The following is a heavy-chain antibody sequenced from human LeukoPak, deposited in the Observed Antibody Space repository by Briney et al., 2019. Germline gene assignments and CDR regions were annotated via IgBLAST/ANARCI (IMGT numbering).Heavy chain of an antibody. D-gene: IGHD4-17*01. CDR2: INEDGSEK. CDR3: ERDLETTGDY. Sequence: GGSLRLSCAASGFTFSSYWMSWVRQAPGKGLEWVANINEDGSEKDYVDSVKGRFTISRDNAKNSLYLQMNSLRDEDTAVYYCERDLETTGDYWGQGVLVTVSS. J-gene: IGHJ4*02. V-gene: IGHV3-7*01. CDR1: GFTFSSYW.